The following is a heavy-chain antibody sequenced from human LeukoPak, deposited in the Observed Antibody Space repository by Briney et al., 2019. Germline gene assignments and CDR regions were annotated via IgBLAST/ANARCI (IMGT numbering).Heavy chain of an antibody. J-gene: IGHJ4*02. CDR2: ISGSGHYT. CDR3: ATRLG. V-gene: IGHV3-21*01. Sequence: GGSLRLSCATSGFTFSTSGMSWVRQAPGRGLEWVSDISGSGHYTYYADSVKGRFTISRDNADNSLYLQMNSLRVEDTAVYYCATRLGWGQGTLVTVST. CDR1: GFTFSTSG.